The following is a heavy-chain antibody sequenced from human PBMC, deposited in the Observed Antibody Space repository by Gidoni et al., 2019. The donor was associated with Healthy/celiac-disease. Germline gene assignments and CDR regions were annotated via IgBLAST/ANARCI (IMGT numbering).Heavy chain of an antibody. CDR3: ARGKSGTTFDCDY. Sequence: EVQMVESGGGVVRPGGYLRLSCAGCGFTFDDYGMSWVRQAPGKGQEWVSGINWNGGSTGYADSVKGRFTISRDNAKNSLYLQMNSLRAEDTALYYCARGKSGTTFDCDYWGQGTLVTVSS. CDR1: GFTFDDYG. CDR2: INWNGGST. V-gene: IGHV3-20*04. D-gene: IGHD1-1*01. J-gene: IGHJ4*02.